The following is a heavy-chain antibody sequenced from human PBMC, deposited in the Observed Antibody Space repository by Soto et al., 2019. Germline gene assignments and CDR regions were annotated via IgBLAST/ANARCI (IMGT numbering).Heavy chain of an antibody. CDR2: INHSGST. CDR3: ARGRWLRSAFDY. CDR1: GGSFSGYY. V-gene: IGHV4-34*01. Sequence: QVQLQQWGAGLLKPSETQSLTCAVYGGSFSGYYWSWIRQPPGKGLEWIGEINHSGSTNYNPSLKSRVPISVDPSKNQFSLKLSSVTAADTAVYYCARGRWLRSAFDYWGQGTLVTVSS. J-gene: IGHJ4*02. D-gene: IGHD5-12*01.